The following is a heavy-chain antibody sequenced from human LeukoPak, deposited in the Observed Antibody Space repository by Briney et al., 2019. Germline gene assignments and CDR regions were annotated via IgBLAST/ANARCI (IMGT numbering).Heavy chain of an antibody. V-gene: IGHV3-30-3*01. CDR2: ISYDGSNK. D-gene: IGHD1-26*01. Sequence: GRSLRLSCAASGFTFSSYAMHWVRQAPGKGLEWVAVISYDGSNKYYADSVKGRFTISRDNSKNTLYLQMNSLRAEDTAVYYCAKVVVGAMYSQGPLGAFDIWGQGTMVTVSS. CDR1: GFTFSSYA. CDR3: AKVVVGAMYSQGPLGAFDI. J-gene: IGHJ3*02.